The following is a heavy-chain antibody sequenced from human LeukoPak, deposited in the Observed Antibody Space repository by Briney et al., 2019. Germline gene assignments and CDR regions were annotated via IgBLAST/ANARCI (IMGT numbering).Heavy chain of an antibody. V-gene: IGHV4-59*08. CDR1: GGSISSYY. CDR2: IYYSGST. J-gene: IGHJ4*02. Sequence: SETLSLTCTVSGGSISSYYWSWIRQPPGKGPEWIGYIYYSGSTNYNPSLKSRVTISVDTSKNQFSLKLSSVTAADTAVYYCARHAYGYIYYFDYWGQGTLVTVSS. D-gene: IGHD5-24*01. CDR3: ARHAYGYIYYFDY.